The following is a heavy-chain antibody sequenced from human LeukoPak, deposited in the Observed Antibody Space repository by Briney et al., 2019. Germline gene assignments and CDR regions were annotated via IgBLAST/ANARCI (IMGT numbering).Heavy chain of an antibody. D-gene: IGHD5-24*01. J-gene: IGHJ4*02. CDR2: IYFGGNT. Sequence: SETLSLTCTVSGGSIHNFYWSWIRQPPGKGLEWIGFIYFGGNTSYNPSLKSRVTISVDTSKNQFSLKLNSVTAADTAVYYCARGNYNYAYWGQGTLVTVSS. V-gene: IGHV4-59*01. CDR1: GGSIHNFY. CDR3: ARGNYNYAY.